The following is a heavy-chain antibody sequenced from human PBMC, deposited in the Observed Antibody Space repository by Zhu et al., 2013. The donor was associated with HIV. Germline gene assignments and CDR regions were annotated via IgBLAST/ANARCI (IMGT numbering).Heavy chain of an antibody. J-gene: IGHJ4*02. CDR2: MNPNSGGT. V-gene: IGHV1-2*02. CDR1: GGSFSNYA. Sequence: QVQVVQSGAEVRKPESSVRVSCKASGGSFSNYAISWVRQAPGQGLEWMGWMNPNSGGTNYAQNFQGRVTMTRDASITTAYMDLSRIGSDDTAVYYCTRGGAFDYWGQGTLVTVSS. CDR3: TRGGAFDY.